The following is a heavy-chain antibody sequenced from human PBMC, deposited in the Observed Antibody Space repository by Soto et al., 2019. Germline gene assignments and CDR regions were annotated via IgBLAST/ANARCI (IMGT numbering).Heavy chain of an antibody. CDR1: EFTFSSCA. CDR2: INDGGGDT. CDR3: AREVRVRGFAFDI. V-gene: IGHV3-23*01. Sequence: LSLSCSASEFTFSSCAMSWVRQPPGKGLEWVSAINDGGGDTYYTNSVRGRFTISRDNSKNMLYLQMNSLRVEDTAVNYCAREVRVRGFAFDIWGPGTMVTVSS. D-gene: IGHD3-3*01. J-gene: IGHJ3*02.